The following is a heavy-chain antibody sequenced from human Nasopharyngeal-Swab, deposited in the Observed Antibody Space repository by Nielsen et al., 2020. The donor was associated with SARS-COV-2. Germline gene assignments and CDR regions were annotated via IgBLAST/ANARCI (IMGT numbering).Heavy chain of an antibody. V-gene: IGHV3-23*01. J-gene: IGHJ4*02. CDR2: ISGSGGST. D-gene: IGHD3-22*01. CDR3: ASAHRAYGDSGYYPLDY. CDR1: GFTFSSYA. Sequence: GGSLRLSCTASGFTFSSYAMSWVRQAPGKGLEWVSEISGSGGSTYYADSVKGRFTISRDNAKNLLYLQMNSLRAEDTAVYYCASAHRAYGDSGYYPLDYWGKGTLVTVSS.